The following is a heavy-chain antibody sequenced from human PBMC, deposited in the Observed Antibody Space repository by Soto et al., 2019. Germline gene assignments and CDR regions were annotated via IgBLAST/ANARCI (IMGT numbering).Heavy chain of an antibody. CDR1: GDSISNRSYY. J-gene: IGHJ4*02. CDR2: IYYSGST. D-gene: IGHD2-21*02. Sequence: SETLSLTCTVTGDSISNRSYYWGWIRQPPGKGLEWIGSIYYSGSTYNNPSLKSRVSMSVDTSKNQFSLKLRSVTAADTALYYCARQRTSVVTQAYFDSWGQGTLVTVSS. V-gene: IGHV4-39*01. CDR3: ARQRTSVVTQAYFDS.